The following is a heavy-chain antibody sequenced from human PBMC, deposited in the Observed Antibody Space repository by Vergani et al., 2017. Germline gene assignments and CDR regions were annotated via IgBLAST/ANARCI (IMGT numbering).Heavy chain of an antibody. J-gene: IGHJ4*02. V-gene: IGHV1-2*02. CDR3: ASLSASSSNYVGF. CDR2: IHPNSGDT. CDR1: GNTFTGYY. D-gene: IGHD6-13*01. Sequence: QVQLVQSGAEVKKPGASVQVSCKASGNTFTGYYMHWVRQAPGQGLEWMGWIHPNSGDTNYAQKFQGRVTVTRDTSISTAYMDLSRLRSDDTAVYYCASLSASSSNYVGFWGQGTVVTVSS.